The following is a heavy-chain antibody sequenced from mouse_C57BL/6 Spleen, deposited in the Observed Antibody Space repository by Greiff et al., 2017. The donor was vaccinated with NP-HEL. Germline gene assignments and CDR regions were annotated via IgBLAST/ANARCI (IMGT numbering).Heavy chain of an antibody. CDR2: ISSGSSTI. CDR1: GFTFSDYG. J-gene: IGHJ2*01. D-gene: IGHD2-3*01. V-gene: IGHV5-17*01. CDR3: ARDDGYYAPYFDY. Sequence: EVQLVESGGGLVKPGGSLKLSCAASGFTFSDYGMHWVRQAPEKGLEWVAYISSGSSTINYADTVKGRFTISRDNAKNTLFLQMTSLRSEDTAMYYCARDDGYYAPYFDYWGQGTTLTVSS.